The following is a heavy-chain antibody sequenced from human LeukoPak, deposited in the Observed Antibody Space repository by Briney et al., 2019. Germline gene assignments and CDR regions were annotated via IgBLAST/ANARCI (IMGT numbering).Heavy chain of an antibody. J-gene: IGHJ3*02. D-gene: IGHD1-1*01. CDR2: ISWNSGSI. CDR1: GFTFDDYA. CDR3: AKDISDQLDAFDI. Sequence: PGRSLRLSCAASGFTFDDYAIHWVRQTPGKGLEWVSGISWNSGSIGYADSVKGRLTISRDNAKNSLYLQMNSLRAGDTALYYCAKDISDQLDAFDIWGQGTMVTVSS. V-gene: IGHV3-9*01.